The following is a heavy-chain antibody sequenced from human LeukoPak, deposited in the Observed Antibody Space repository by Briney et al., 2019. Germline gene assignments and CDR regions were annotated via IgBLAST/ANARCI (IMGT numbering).Heavy chain of an antibody. D-gene: IGHD3-10*01. J-gene: IGHJ4*02. CDR1: GFTFSSYS. V-gene: IGHV3-48*02. CDR2: ISSSSSTI. Sequence: PGGSLRLSCAASGFTFSSYSMNWVRQAPGKGLEWVSYISSSSSTIYYADSVKGRFTISRDNAKNSLYLQMNSLRDEDTAVYYCARRNYYGSGSLGRPFAYWGQGTLVTVSS. CDR3: ARRNYYGSGSLGRPFAY.